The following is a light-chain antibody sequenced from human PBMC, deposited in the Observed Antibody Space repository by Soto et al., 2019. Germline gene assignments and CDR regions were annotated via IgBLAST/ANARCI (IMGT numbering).Light chain of an antibody. CDR3: QQYGGSPPVT. V-gene: IGKV3-20*01. CDR1: QSVTSTY. J-gene: IGKJ5*01. Sequence: EIVLTQSPGTLSLSPGERATLSCRASQSVTSTYFAWYQQKPAQAPRLLIYGASSRATGIPDRFSGSGSGTDFPLTISRLEPEDFAVYYCQQYGGSPPVTFGQGTRLEIK. CDR2: GAS.